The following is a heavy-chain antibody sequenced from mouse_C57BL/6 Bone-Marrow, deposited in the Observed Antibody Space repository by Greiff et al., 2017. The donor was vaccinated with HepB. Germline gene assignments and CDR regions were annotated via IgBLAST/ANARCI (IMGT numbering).Heavy chain of an antibody. Sequence: VKLVESGPELVKPGASVKLSCKASGYTFTSYDINWVKQRPGQGLEWIGWIYPRDGSTKYNEKFKGKATLTVDTSSSTAYMELHSLTSEDSAVYFCARDSSGAWFAYWGQGTLVTVSA. CDR1: GYTFTSYD. CDR3: ARDSSGAWFAY. J-gene: IGHJ3*01. CDR2: IYPRDGST. D-gene: IGHD3-2*02. V-gene: IGHV1-85*01.